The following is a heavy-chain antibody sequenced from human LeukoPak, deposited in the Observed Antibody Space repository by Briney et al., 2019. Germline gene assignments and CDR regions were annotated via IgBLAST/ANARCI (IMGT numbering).Heavy chain of an antibody. V-gene: IGHV3-9*01. CDR2: ISWNSGSI. CDR1: GFPFYDYA. D-gene: IGHD1-26*01. CDR3: ARDNSVGDVAWWFDP. J-gene: IGHJ5*02. Sequence: SLRLSCAASGFPFYDYAMHWVRPAPGKGLEWVSGISWNSGSIGYADSVKGRFTISRDNAKNSLYLQMNSLRAEDTAVYYCARDNSVGDVAWWFDPWGQGTLVTVSS.